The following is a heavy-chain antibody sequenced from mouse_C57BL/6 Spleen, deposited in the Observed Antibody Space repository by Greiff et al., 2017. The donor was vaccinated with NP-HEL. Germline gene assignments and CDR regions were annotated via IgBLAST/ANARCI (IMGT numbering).Heavy chain of an antibody. Sequence: EVQLQQSGAELVRPGASVKLSCTASGFNIKDYYMHWVKQRPEQGLEWIGRIDPEDGDTEYAPKFQGKATMTADTSSNTAYQQLSSLTSEDTAVYYCTTSPHDYDGSFFAYWGQGTLVTVSA. J-gene: IGHJ3*01. CDR1: GFNIKDYY. V-gene: IGHV14-1*01. CDR3: TTSPHDYDGSFFAY. D-gene: IGHD2-4*01. CDR2: IDPEDGDT.